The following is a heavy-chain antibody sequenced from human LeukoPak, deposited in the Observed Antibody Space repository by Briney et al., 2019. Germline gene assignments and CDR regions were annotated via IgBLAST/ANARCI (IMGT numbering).Heavy chain of an antibody. Sequence: SVKVSCKAPGGTFSSYAISWVRQAPGQGLEWMGRIIPIFGTANYAQKFQGRVTITTDESTSTAYMELSSLRSEDTAVYYCASVRPSSGWPDYWGQGTLVTVSS. V-gene: IGHV1-69*05. CDR1: GGTFSSYA. CDR2: IIPIFGTA. D-gene: IGHD6-19*01. CDR3: ASVRPSSGWPDY. J-gene: IGHJ4*02.